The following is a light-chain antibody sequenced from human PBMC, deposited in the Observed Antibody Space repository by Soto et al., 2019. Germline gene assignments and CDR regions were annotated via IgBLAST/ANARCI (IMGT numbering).Light chain of an antibody. V-gene: IGKV1-5*01. Sequence: DIQMTQSPSTLSASIGDRVTIACRASQSVSNWLAWYQQKPGKAPKLLIYDASSLESGVPSRFSGSGSGTEYTLTISSLQPEDSATYYCQQYNDYFQTFGQGTTVEI. J-gene: IGKJ1*01. CDR1: QSVSNW. CDR3: QQYNDYFQT. CDR2: DAS.